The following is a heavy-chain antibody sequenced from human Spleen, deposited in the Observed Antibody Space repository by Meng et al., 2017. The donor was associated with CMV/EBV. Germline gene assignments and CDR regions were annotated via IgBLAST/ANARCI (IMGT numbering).Heavy chain of an antibody. CDR1: GASLSTNHW. D-gene: IGHD3-10*01. CDR2: IYHNGVT. V-gene: IGHV4-4*02. Sequence: VPGASLSTNHWWKWLRQPPGKGLEWIGEIYHNGVTNYNPSLQSRVTMSVDTSKNQFSLRLTSVTAADTAVYYCARERGAGTYQGFDYWGHGTLVTVSS. CDR3: ARERGAGTYQGFDY. J-gene: IGHJ4*01.